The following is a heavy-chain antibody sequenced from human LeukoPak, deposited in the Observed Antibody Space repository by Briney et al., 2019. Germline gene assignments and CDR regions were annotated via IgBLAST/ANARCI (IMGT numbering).Heavy chain of an antibody. CDR1: GFTFSSYA. D-gene: IGHD3-10*01. J-gene: IGHJ4*02. V-gene: IGHV3-23*01. CDR3: ANYHDYGSGSYYFDY. CDR2: ISGDGSST. Sequence: GRSLRLSCAASGFTFSSYAMSWVRQAPGKGLEWVSAISGDGSSTHYVDSVEGRFTISRDNSKSTLYLQVNSLRAEDTAVYYCANYHDYGSGSYYFDYWGQGTLVTVSS.